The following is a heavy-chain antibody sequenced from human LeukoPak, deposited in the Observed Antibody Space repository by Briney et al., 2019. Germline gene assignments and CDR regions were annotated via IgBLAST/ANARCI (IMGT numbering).Heavy chain of an antibody. CDR3: ARVVTTTWNSYTGGFDP. D-gene: IGHD4-11*01. CDR2: INPNSGGT. V-gene: IGHV1-2*02. Sequence: GASVKVSCKASGYTFTGQYIHWVRQAPGQGPEWMGWINPNSGGTNYAQKFQGRVTMTRDTSITTTYMELSRLRSDDTAVYYCARVVTTTWNSYTGGFDPWGQGTLVTVSS. J-gene: IGHJ5*02. CDR1: GYTFTGQY.